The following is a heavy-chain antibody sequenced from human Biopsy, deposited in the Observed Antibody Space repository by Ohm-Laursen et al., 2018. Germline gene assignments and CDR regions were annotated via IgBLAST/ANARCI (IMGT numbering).Heavy chain of an antibody. Sequence: GSLRLSCAASGISFSRSAMNWVRQAPGKGLEWVSGITASGGTTYYADSVKGRFTISRDNAKSSLFLQMNSLRAEDTAVYYCARDVEGFYSYAMDVWGQGTTVTVSS. J-gene: IGHJ6*02. CDR1: GISFSRSA. CDR3: ARDVEGFYSYAMDV. CDR2: ITASGGTT. V-gene: IGHV3-23*01. D-gene: IGHD5-24*01.